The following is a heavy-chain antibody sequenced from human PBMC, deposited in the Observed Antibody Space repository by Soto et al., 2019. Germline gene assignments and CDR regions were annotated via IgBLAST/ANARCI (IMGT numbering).Heavy chain of an antibody. CDR2: ISAHNGNT. CDR1: GYGFTTYG. V-gene: IGHV1-18*01. CDR3: GRGGYGDY. D-gene: IGHD1-1*01. J-gene: IGHJ4*02. Sequence: QVHLVQSGAEVKKPGASVKVSCKGSGYGFTTYGITWVRQAPGQGLEWMAWISAHNGNTNYAQKLQGRVTVTRDTSTSTAYMELRSLRSDDTAVYYCGRGGYGDYWGQGALVTVSS.